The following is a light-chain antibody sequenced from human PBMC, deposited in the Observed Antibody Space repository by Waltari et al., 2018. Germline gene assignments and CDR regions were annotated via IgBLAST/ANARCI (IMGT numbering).Light chain of an antibody. Sequence: QSALTQPASVSGSPGPSITISCTGTSHAVGFDNYVSCYQQHPGKPPKLMVYEVSYRPSGISNRFSGSKSGNTASLTISGLHADDEADYYCSSYTRINTLMFGGGTKVTVL. V-gene: IGLV2-14*01. CDR3: SSYTRINTLM. CDR2: EVS. CDR1: SHAVGFDNY. J-gene: IGLJ3*02.